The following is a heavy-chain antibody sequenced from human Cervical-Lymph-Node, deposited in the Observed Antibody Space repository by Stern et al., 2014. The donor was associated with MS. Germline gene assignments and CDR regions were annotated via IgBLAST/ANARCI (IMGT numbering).Heavy chain of an antibody. CDR3: AREATRIIVGIDY. D-gene: IGHD2/OR15-2a*01. V-gene: IGHV1-2*06. J-gene: IGHJ4*02. Sequence: VQLVQSGAKMKKPGASVKVSCKASGYDFTGFFIHWVRQVPGQGLEWMGRLHPNCDDPTYAQNFQDRVTLTRDTSISTAYLELSGLTSADTAVYYCAREATRIIVGIDYWGQGAQVTVSS. CDR2: LHPNCDDP. CDR1: GYDFTGFF.